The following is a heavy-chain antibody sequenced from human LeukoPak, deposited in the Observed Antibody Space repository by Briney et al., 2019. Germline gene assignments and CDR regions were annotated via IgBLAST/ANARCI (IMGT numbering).Heavy chain of an antibody. CDR3: TTIRGFCSGRSCLGY. J-gene: IGHJ4*02. CDR1: GFAFKNAW. D-gene: IGHD2-15*01. V-gene: IGHV3-15*01. Sequence: PGGSLRLSCAASGFAFKNAWMSWVRQAPGKGLEWLGLIKRKSEGATTDYGAPVKGRFTISRDDSKNTLYLQMNSLKSEDTAVYYCTTIRGFCSGRSCLGYWGQGTLVTVSS. CDR2: IKRKSEGATT.